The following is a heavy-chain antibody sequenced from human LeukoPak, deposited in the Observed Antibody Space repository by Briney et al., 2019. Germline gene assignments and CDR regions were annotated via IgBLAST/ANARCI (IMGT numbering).Heavy chain of an antibody. J-gene: IGHJ4*02. V-gene: IGHV1-58*01. CDR3: AAGGNHYASDY. D-gene: IGHD1-26*01. CDR1: GFTFSGSA. CDR2: IVVGSGNT. Sequence: SVKVSCKASGFTFSGSAVQWVRLARGQRLEWIGWIVVGSGNTDYAQRFQERVAITRDMSTSTAYMELSNLRSEDTAVYYCAAGGNHYASDYWGQGIQITVSS.